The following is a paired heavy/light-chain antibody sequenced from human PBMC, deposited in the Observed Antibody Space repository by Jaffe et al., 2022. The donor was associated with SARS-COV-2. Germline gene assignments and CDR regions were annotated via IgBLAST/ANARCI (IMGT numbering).Light chain of an antibody. CDR2: DVT. Sequence: QSALTQPRSVSGSPGQSVTISCTGTSSDVGSYNSVSWYQQSPGEAPKLMIYDVTKRPSGVPDRFSGSKSGNTASLTISGLQAEDEADYYCCSYAGTYTYVFGTGTKVTVL. J-gene: IGLJ1*01. CDR1: SSDVGSYNS. CDR3: CSYAGTYTYV. V-gene: IGLV2-11*01.
Heavy chain of an antibody. J-gene: IGHJ4*02. V-gene: IGHV5-51*01. D-gene: IGHD1-26*01. CDR2: IYPGDSDT. Sequence: EVQLVQSGAEVKKPGESLKISCKGSGYSFSSYWIAWVRQMPGEGLEWMGIIYPGDSDTRYSPTFQGQVTISADKPVTTAYLQWTNLKASDTAMYYCARGGVDYRTFDYWGQGTLVTVSS. CDR3: ARGGVDYRTFDY. CDR1: GYSFSSYW.